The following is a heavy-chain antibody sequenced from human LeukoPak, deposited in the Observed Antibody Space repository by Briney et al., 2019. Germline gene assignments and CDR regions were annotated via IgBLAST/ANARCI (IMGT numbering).Heavy chain of an antibody. Sequence: ASVKVSCKASGYIFTRYGISWVRQAPGQGLEWMGWISPYNANTKYAQKFQGRVTMTTDTSTSTAYTELRSLRSDDTAMYYCSREGEGEDGTGHHNWYFDLWGRGTLVTVSS. J-gene: IGHJ2*01. CDR1: GYIFTRYG. CDR2: ISPYNANT. D-gene: IGHD2-8*02. V-gene: IGHV1-18*01. CDR3: SREGEGEDGTGHHNWYFDL.